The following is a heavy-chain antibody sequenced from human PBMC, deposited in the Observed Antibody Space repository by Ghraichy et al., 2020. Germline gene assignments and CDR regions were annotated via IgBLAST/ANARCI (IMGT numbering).Heavy chain of an antibody. CDR2: IRQDASEI. Sequence: GESLNISCGASGFTFSTYWMSWVRQAPGKGPEWVANIRQDASEIEYLDSVKGRFTISIDNAKKSVYLQMNSLRAEDTAVYYCVGSGGWLLHYWGQGTLVTVSS. V-gene: IGHV3-7*03. CDR3: VGSGGWLLHY. J-gene: IGHJ4*02. D-gene: IGHD6-19*01. CDR1: GFTFSTYW.